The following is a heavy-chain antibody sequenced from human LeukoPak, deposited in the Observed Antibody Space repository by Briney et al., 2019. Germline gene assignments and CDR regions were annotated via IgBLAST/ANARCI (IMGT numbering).Heavy chain of an antibody. Sequence: GGSLRLSCSVSGFRFSYYGMHWVRQAPGKGLEWVAFIRFDGSEEYYADSVKGRFTISRDNSKNTLYLQMNSLRAEDTAVYYCANIYCGGDCYSSYFDYWGQGTLVTVSS. J-gene: IGHJ4*02. D-gene: IGHD2-21*02. V-gene: IGHV3-30*02. CDR3: ANIYCGGDCYSSYFDY. CDR2: IRFDGSEE. CDR1: GFRFSYYG.